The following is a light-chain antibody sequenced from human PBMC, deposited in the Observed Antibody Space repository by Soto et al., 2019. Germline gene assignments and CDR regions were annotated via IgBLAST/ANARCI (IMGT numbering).Light chain of an antibody. CDR2: DAS. CDR3: QQYNTYSKP. J-gene: IGKJ1*01. CDR1: QSISTW. V-gene: IGKV1-5*01. Sequence: DIQMTQSPSTLSASVGDRVTITCRASQSISTWLAWYQQRPGKAPKLLIFDASSLESGAPSRFSGSGSGTEFTLTISSLQSDDFASCFCQQYNTYSKPFGQGTKV.